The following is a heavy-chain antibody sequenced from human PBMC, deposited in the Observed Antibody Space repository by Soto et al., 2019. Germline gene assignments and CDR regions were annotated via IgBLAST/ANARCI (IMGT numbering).Heavy chain of an antibody. V-gene: IGHV4-30-2*01. D-gene: IGHD2-15*01. CDR3: ARGQVVAAQQ. CDR2: IYHSGST. CDR1: GGSISSGGYS. Sequence: QLQLQESGSGLVKPSQTLSLTCAVSGGSISSGGYSWSWIRQPPGKGLEWIGYIYHSGSTYYNPTRRSRVTISVDRSKNQVSLKLSSVTAADTAVYYCARGQVVAAQQWGQGTLVTVSS. J-gene: IGHJ4*02.